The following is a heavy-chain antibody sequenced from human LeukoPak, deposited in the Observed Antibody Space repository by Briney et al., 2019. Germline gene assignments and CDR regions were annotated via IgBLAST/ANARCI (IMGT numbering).Heavy chain of an antibody. Sequence: GGSLRLSCAASGFDFSVYSMNWVRQAPGQGLEWISYITSDRNNIYYADSVRGRFTISRDNAKKSVYLELSNPRADDTAMYYCARSTEWFADYWGQGTLGTVSS. CDR2: ITSDRNNI. CDR1: GFDFSVYS. V-gene: IGHV3-48*01. J-gene: IGHJ4*02. D-gene: IGHD3-3*01. CDR3: ARSTEWFADY.